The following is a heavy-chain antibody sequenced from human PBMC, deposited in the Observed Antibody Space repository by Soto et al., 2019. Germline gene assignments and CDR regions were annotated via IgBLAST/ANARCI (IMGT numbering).Heavy chain of an antibody. V-gene: IGHV1-2*04. CDR2: INPDSGGT. D-gene: IGHD3-22*01. CDR1: GYTFTGYY. J-gene: IGHJ4*02. CDR3: AIAYYDSIGYHTYYFDY. Sequence: ASVKVSCKASGYTFTGYYMHWVRQAPGQGLEWMGWINPDSGGTNYAQKFQGWVTMTRDTSISTAYMELSRLRSDDTAVYYCAIAYYDSIGYHTYYFDYWGQGTLVTVPS.